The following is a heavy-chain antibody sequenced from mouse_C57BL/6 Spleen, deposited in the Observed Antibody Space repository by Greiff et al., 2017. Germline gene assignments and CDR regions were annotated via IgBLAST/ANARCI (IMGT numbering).Heavy chain of an antibody. CDR3: ASNHLYAMDY. V-gene: IGHV5-17*01. CDR2: ISSGSSTI. Sequence: EVQLVESGGGLVKPGGSLKLSCAASGFTFSDYGMHWVRQAPEKGLEWVAYISSGSSTIYYADTVKGRFTISRDNAKNTLFLQMTSLRSEDTAMYYCASNHLYAMDYWGQGTSVTVSS. CDR1: GFTFSDYG. J-gene: IGHJ4*01.